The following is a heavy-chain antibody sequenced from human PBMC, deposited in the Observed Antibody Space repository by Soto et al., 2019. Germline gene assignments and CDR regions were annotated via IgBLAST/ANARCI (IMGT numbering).Heavy chain of an antibody. CDR1: GGSISSSSYY. Sequence: PSETLSLTCTVSGGSISSSSYYWGWIRQPPGKGLEWIGSIYYSGSTYYNPSFKSRVTISVDTSKNQFSLKLTSVTAAETAVYYCVRTAREGAVAPHWFDRWGQGTQVTVSS. CDR2: IYYSGST. V-gene: IGHV4-39*01. CDR3: VRTAREGAVAPHWFDR. J-gene: IGHJ5*02. D-gene: IGHD2-21*02.